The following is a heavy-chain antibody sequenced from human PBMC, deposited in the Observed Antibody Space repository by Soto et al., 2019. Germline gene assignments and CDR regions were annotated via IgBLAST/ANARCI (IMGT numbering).Heavy chain of an antibody. J-gene: IGHJ4*02. Sequence: ASETLSLTCAVYGGSFSGYYWSWIRQPPGKGLEWIGEINHSGSTNYNPSLKSRVTISVDTSKNQFSLKLSSVTAADTAVYYCARQNYDILTGYYDGVYWGQGTLVTVSS. CDR2: INHSGST. CDR3: ARQNYDILTGYYDGVY. CDR1: GGSFSGYY. D-gene: IGHD3-9*01. V-gene: IGHV4-34*01.